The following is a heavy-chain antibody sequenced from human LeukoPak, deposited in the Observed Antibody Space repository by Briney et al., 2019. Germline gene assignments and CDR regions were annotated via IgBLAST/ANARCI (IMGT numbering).Heavy chain of an antibody. CDR2: IYYSGST. Sequence: KPSETLSLTCTVSGGSISSSSYYWGWIRQPPGKGLEWIGSIYYSGSTYYNPSLKSRVTISVDTSKNQFSLKLSSVTAADTAVYYCARRYRSGGSCYSRFGGAFDPWGQGTLVTVSS. J-gene: IGHJ5*02. D-gene: IGHD2-15*01. CDR1: GGSISSSSYY. CDR3: ARRYRSGGSCYSRFGGAFDP. V-gene: IGHV4-39*01.